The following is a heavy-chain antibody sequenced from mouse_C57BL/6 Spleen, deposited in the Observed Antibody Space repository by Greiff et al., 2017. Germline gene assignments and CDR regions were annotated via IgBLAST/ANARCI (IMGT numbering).Heavy chain of an antibody. Sequence: VQLQQSGPGLVQPSQSLSITCTVSGFSLTSYGVHWVRQSPGKGLEWLGVIWRGGSTDYNAAFMSRLSITKDNSKGQVFFKMNSLQTDDTAIYYCAKNTVRGVHYELYAMDYWGQGTSVTVSS. CDR3: AKNTVRGVHYELYAMDY. CDR2: IWRGGST. CDR1: GFSLTSYG. J-gene: IGHJ4*01. V-gene: IGHV2-5*01. D-gene: IGHD1-2*01.